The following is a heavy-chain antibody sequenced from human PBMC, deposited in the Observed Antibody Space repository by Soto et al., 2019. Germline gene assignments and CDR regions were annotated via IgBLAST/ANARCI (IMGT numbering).Heavy chain of an antibody. D-gene: IGHD6-13*01. CDR3: ARARPSIAAAGRYYYYYGMDV. Sequence: PGESLKISCKGSGYSFTSYWIGWVRQMPGKGLEWMGIIYPGDSDTRYSPSFQGQVTISADKSISTAYLQWSSLKASDTAMYYCARARPSIAAAGRYYYYYGMDVWGQGTTVTASS. J-gene: IGHJ6*02. CDR2: IYPGDSDT. V-gene: IGHV5-51*01. CDR1: GYSFTSYW.